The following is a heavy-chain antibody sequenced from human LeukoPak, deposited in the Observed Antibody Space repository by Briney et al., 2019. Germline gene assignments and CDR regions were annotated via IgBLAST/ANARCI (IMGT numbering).Heavy chain of an antibody. CDR1: GGSISSYY. V-gene: IGHV4-59*01. J-gene: IGHJ4*02. Sequence: SETLSLTCTVSGGSISSYYWSWIRQPPGKRLEWIGYIYYSGSTNYNPSLKSRVTISVDTSKNQFSLKLSSVTAADTAVYYCARGDSRDIDYWGQGTLVTVSS. CDR3: ARGDSRDIDY. CDR2: IYYSGST. D-gene: IGHD6-13*01.